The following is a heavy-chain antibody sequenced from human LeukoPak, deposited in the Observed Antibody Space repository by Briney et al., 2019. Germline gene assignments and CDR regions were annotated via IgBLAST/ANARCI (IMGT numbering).Heavy chain of an antibody. CDR1: GGSIRSSYYY. V-gene: IGHV4-39*01. D-gene: IGHD4-17*01. CDR2: INHSGST. CDR3: ASYRGVTTLDY. J-gene: IGHJ4*02. Sequence: SESLSLTCTVSGGSIRSSYYYWGWIRQPPGKGLEWIGEINHSGSTNYNPSLKSRVTISVDTSKNQFSLKLSSVTAADTAVYYCASYRGVTTLDYWGQGTLVTVSS.